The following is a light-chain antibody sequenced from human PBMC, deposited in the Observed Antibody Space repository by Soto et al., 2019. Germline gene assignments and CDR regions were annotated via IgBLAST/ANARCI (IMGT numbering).Light chain of an antibody. V-gene: IGKV3-20*01. J-gene: IGKJ1*01. CDR3: QQYGSSPWT. CDR2: GAS. CDR1: QNVSSSY. Sequence: EIVLTQSPGTLSLSPGERATHSCRASQNVSSSYLAWYQQKPGQAPRLLIYGASSRATGIPDRFSGSGSGTDFTLSISRLEPEDFAVYYCQQYGSSPWTFGQGTKV.